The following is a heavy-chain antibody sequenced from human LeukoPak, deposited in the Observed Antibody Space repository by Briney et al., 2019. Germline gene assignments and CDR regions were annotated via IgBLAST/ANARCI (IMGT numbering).Heavy chain of an antibody. J-gene: IGHJ4*02. CDR1: GFTFSSYG. V-gene: IGHV3-30*02. D-gene: IGHD1-26*01. Sequence: GGSLRLPCAASGFTFSSYGMHWVRQAPGKGLEWVAFIRYDGSNKYYADSVKGRFTISRDNSKNTLYLQMNSLRAEDTAVYYCAKDEYSGSSNFDYWGQGTPVTVSS. CDR2: IRYDGSNK. CDR3: AKDEYSGSSNFDY.